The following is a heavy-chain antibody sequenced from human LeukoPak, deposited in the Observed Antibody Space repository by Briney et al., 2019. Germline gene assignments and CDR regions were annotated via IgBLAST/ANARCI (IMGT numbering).Heavy chain of an antibody. D-gene: IGHD3-9*01. CDR3: ARGSFDYDILTGYYQYYFDY. J-gene: IGHJ4*02. Sequence: SETLSLTCTVSGGSISSYYWSWIRQPPGKGLEWIGYIYYSGSTNYNPSLKSRVTISVDTSKNQFSLKLSSVTAADTAVYYCARGSFDYDILTGYYQYYFDYWGQGTLVTVSS. CDR1: GGSISSYY. V-gene: IGHV4-59*01. CDR2: IYYSGST.